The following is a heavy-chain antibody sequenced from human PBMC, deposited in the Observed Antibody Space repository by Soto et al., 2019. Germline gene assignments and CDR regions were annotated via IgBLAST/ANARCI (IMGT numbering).Heavy chain of an antibody. V-gene: IGHV4-31*11. D-gene: IGHD2-15*01. J-gene: IGHJ1*01. CDR1: DESVTSPGNY. CDR2: IYSGGSP. Sequence: VQLQESGPGLVKPSQTLSLTCAVSDESVTSPGNYWNWIRQRPDTGLEWIGYIYSGGSPFYNPSLQSRVYLSLDTSNNLFSLTLNSVPAADTAVYYCTLNHCAVGGCYDRDYWGQGTRVTVSS. CDR3: TLNHCAVGGCYDRDY.